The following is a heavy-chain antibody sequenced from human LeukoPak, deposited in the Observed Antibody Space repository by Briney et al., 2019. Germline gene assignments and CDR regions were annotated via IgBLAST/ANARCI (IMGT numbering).Heavy chain of an antibody. CDR1: GGSISSSSYY. D-gene: IGHD4-11*01. CDR2: IYYSGST. CDR3: ARDLYRGYMDV. Sequence: SETLSLTCIVSGGSISSSSYYWGWIRQPPGRGLEWIGSIYYSGSTYYNPSLKSRVTISVDTSKNQFSLQLSSVTAADTAVYYCARDLYRGYMDVWGKGTTVTVSS. V-gene: IGHV4-39*02. J-gene: IGHJ6*03.